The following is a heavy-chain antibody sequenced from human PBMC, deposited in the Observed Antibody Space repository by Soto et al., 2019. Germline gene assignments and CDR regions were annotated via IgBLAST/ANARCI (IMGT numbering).Heavy chain of an antibody. V-gene: IGHV4-59*01. J-gene: IGHJ4*02. CDR2: IHYSGTT. CDR3: ARTSGYFDY. CDR1: CGSISNYY. Sequence: SDTLSLTCTVSCGSISNYYWSWIRQPPGKGLEWIGYIHYSGTTNYSPSLKSRVTISVDTSKNQFSLKLSSVTAADTAVYYCARTSGYFDYWGQGTLVTVSS. D-gene: IGHD3-22*01.